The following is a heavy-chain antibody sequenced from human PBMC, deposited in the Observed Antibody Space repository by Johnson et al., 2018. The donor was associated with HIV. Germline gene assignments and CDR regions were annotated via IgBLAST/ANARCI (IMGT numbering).Heavy chain of an antibody. D-gene: IGHD5-12*01. V-gene: IGHV3-11*04. CDR1: GFTFSDYY. CDR2: ISSSGDII. J-gene: IGHJ3*02. Sequence: QVQLVESGGGLVKPGGSLRLSCAASGFTFSDYYMTWIRQAPGKGLEWLSFISSSGDIIRYAHSVKGRFTISRDNAKNSLYLQMNSLRVEETAVYYCAKDPSYIVATAMTDAFDIWGQGTMVTVSS. CDR3: AKDPSYIVATAMTDAFDI.